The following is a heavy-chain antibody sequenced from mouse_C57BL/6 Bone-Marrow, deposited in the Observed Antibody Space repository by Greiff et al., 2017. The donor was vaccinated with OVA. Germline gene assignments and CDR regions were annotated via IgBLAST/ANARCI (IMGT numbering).Heavy chain of an antibody. Sequence: DVKLVESGGGLVKPGGSLKLSCAASGFTFSDYGMHWVRQAPEKGLEWVAYISSGSSTIYYADTVKGRFTISRDNAKNTLFLQMTSLRSEDTAMYYCAREENYEYDRDAWFAYWGQGTLVTVSA. V-gene: IGHV5-17*01. CDR3: AREENYEYDRDAWFAY. CDR2: ISSGSSTI. D-gene: IGHD2-4*01. CDR1: GFTFSDYG. J-gene: IGHJ3*01.